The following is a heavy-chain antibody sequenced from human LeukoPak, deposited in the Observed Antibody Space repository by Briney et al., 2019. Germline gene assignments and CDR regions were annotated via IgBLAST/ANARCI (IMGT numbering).Heavy chain of an antibody. CDR2: LSYDGTNN. CDR3: AKDASTVTLHADY. D-gene: IGHD4-17*01. J-gene: IGHJ4*02. Sequence: GGSLRLSCAASGFTFSSYGMHWVRQAPGKGLEWVAVLSYDGTNNYYADSVKGRFTISRDNSKNTLYLQMNSLRSEDTAVYYCAKDASTVTLHADYWGQGTLVTISS. CDR1: GFTFSSYG. V-gene: IGHV3-30*18.